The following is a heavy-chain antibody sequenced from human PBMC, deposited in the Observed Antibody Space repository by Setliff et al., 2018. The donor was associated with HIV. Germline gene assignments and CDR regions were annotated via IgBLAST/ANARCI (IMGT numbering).Heavy chain of an antibody. V-gene: IGHV5-51*01. D-gene: IGHD3-10*01. J-gene: IGHJ5*02. Sequence: GESLKISCKASGYTFTHYWIGWVRQMPGKGLEWMGFVYPGDSDSRYSPSLQGQVTISADTSLKTAHLQWGSLKASDTATYFCVRLNRGSTWSIASDRGFFDPWGQGTLVTVSS. CDR3: VRLNRGSTWSIASDRGFFDP. CDR1: GYTFTHYW. CDR2: VYPGDSDS.